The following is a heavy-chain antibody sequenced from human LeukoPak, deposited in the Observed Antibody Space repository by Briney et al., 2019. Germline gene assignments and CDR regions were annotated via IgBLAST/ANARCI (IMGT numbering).Heavy chain of an antibody. V-gene: IGHV1-46*01. CDR2: ISPSGAST. J-gene: IGHJ4*02. CDR3: ARGGSIAVANLGY. Sequence: ASVKVSCKASGYTFTGYYMHGVRQAPGQGLEWMGIISPSGASTTYAQNFQGRVTMTRDTSTSTAYMELRSLRSDDTAVYYCARGGSIAVANLGYWGQGTLVTVSS. D-gene: IGHD6-19*01. CDR1: GYTFTGYY.